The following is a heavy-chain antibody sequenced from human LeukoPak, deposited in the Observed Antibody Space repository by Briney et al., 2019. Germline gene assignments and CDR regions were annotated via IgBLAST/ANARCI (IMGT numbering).Heavy chain of an antibody. Sequence: GGSLRLSCAASGFTVSSNYMSWVSQAPGKGLGWVSVIYSGGSTYYADSVKGRFTISRDNSKNTLYLQMNSLRAEDTAVYYCAKGVAVAGSGWFDPWGQGTLVTVSS. J-gene: IGHJ5*02. CDR1: GFTVSSNY. CDR3: AKGVAVAGSGWFDP. V-gene: IGHV3-53*01. D-gene: IGHD6-19*01. CDR2: IYSGGST.